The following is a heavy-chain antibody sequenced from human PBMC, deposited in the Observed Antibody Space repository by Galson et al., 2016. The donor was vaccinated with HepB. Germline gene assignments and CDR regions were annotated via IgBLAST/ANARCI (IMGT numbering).Heavy chain of an antibody. CDR2: ISYDGSNK. D-gene: IGHD1-26*01. CDR1: GFTFSSYG. J-gene: IGHJ5*02. CDR3: AKDSGSHNWFDP. Sequence: SLRLSCAASGFTFSSYGMHWVRQTPGKGLEWVAVISYDGSNKSYPHSVKGRFTISRDNSKNTLYLQMNGLRAEDTAVYYCAKDSGSHNWFDPWGQGTLVTVSS. V-gene: IGHV3-30*18.